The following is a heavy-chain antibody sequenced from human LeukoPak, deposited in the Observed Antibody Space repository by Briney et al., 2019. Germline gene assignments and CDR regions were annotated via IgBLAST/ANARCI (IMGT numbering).Heavy chain of an antibody. CDR3: ARSVEGYCRGGSCYSYSYYMDV. V-gene: IGHV4-39*07. J-gene: IGHJ6*03. CDR1: GGSISTSSYY. CDR2: IFYSGST. D-gene: IGHD2-15*01. Sequence: PSETLSLTCTVSGGSISTSSYYWGWVRQPPGKGLEWIGNIFYSGSTYYSPSLKSRVTISLDTSRNQFSLKLSSVTAADTAVYYCARSVEGYCRGGSCYSYSYYMDVWGKGTTVTVSS.